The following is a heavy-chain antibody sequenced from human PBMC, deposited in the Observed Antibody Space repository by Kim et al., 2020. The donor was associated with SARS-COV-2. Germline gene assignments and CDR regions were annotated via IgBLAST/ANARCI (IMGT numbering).Heavy chain of an antibody. CDR1: GFTFSNAW. V-gene: IGHV3-15*01. D-gene: IGHD3-10*01. CDR3: TTLVRGAVASY. Sequence: GGSLRLSCAASGFTFSNAWMSWVRQAPGKGLEWVGGIKRKTDVGTTDYAAPVKGRFTISRDDSKNTLYRQMNSLKTEDTAVYYCTTLVRGAVASYWGQGTLVTVSS. CDR2: IKRKTDVGTT. J-gene: IGHJ4*02.